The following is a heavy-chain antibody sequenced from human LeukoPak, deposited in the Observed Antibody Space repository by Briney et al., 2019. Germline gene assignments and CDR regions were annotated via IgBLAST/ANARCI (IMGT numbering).Heavy chain of an antibody. CDR3: ATGASRLGESSGYSAHFDY. CDR1: GYTFTDYY. V-gene: IGHV1-69-2*01. D-gene: IGHD3-22*01. Sequence: ASVKISCKVSGYTFTDYYMHWVQQAPGKGLEWMGLVGPEDGETIYAERFQGRVTITADTSTDTAYMELSSLRSEDTAVYYCATGASRLGESSGYSAHFDYWGQGTLVTVSS. CDR2: VGPEDGET. J-gene: IGHJ4*02.